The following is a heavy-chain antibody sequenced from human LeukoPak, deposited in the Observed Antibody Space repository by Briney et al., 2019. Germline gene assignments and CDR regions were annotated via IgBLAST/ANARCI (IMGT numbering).Heavy chain of an antibody. CDR1: GYTFTGYY. Sequence: ASVKVSCKASGYTFTGYYMHWVRHAPGQGLEWMGWINPNSGGTNYAQKFQGRVTMTRDTSISTAYMELSRLRSDDTAVYYCAPSVLLWFGELGEYWGQGTLVTVSS. CDR3: APSVLLWFGELGEY. D-gene: IGHD3-10*01. J-gene: IGHJ4*02. V-gene: IGHV1-2*02. CDR2: INPNSGGT.